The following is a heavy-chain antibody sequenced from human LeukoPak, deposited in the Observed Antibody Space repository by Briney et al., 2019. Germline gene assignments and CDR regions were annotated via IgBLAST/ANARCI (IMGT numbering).Heavy chain of an antibody. CDR3: ASRSTTVTPYYFDY. CDR2: MNHSGST. V-gene: IGHV4-34*01. J-gene: IGHJ4*02. Sequence: SETLSLTCAVYGGSFSGYYWSWIRQPPGKGLEWIGEMNHSGSTNYNPSLKSRVTISVDTSKNQFSLKLSSVAAADTAVYYCASRSTTVTPYYFDYWGQGTLVTVSS. CDR1: GGSFSGYY. D-gene: IGHD4-17*01.